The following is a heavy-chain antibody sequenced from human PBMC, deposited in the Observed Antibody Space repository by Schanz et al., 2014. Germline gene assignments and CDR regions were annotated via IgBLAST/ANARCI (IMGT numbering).Heavy chain of an antibody. D-gene: IGHD2-15*01. CDR2: ISGSGGST. CDR3: AKGMGYCSGGTCYDYYYYGLDV. CDR1: GFTFSTYA. V-gene: IGHV3-23*01. Sequence: EVQLLDSGGGLVQPGGSLRLSCAASGFTFSTYAMSGARQAPGKGLEWVLAISGSGGSTYYADSVKGRFTISRDNSENSLYLQMNSLSADDTAVFYCAKGMGYCSGGTCYDYYYYGLDVWGQGTTVTVSS. J-gene: IGHJ6*02.